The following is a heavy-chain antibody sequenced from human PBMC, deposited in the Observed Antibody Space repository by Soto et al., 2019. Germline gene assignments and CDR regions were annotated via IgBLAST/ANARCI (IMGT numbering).Heavy chain of an antibody. CDR3: ARVSVLVVPAAQRLPDLYHYGMDA. Sequence: SETLSLTCAAYGGSFSGYYWSWIRQPPGKGREWIGEINHSGSTNYNPSLKSRVTISVDTSKNQFSLKLSSVTAADTAVYYCARVSVLVVPAAQRLPDLYHYGMDAWGQGTTVTVSS. CDR2: INHSGST. J-gene: IGHJ6*02. CDR1: GGSFSGYY. V-gene: IGHV4-34*01. D-gene: IGHD2-2*01.